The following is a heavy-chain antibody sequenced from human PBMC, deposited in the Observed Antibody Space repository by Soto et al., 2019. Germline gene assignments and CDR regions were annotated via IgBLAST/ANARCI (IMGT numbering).Heavy chain of an antibody. V-gene: IGHV1-2*04. J-gene: IGHJ6*02. D-gene: IGHD6-13*01. Sequence: GASVKVSCKASGYTFTGYYMHWVRQAPGQGLEWMGWINPNSGGTNYAQKFQGWVTMTRDTSISTAYMELSRLRSDDTAVYYCARGYSSSWGYYYYYGMDVWGQGTTVTVSS. CDR3: ARGYSSSWGYYYYYGMDV. CDR1: GYTFTGYY. CDR2: INPNSGGT.